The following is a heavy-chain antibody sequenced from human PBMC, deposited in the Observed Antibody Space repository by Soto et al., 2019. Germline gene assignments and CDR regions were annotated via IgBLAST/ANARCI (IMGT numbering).Heavy chain of an antibody. Sequence: PSETLSLTCTVSGGSVSSGSYYWSWIRQPPGKGLEWIGYIYYSGSTNYNPSLKSRVTISVGTSKNQFSLKLSSVTAADTAVYYCARGSFSSSSPYYYYGMDVWGQGTTVTVSS. D-gene: IGHD6-6*01. CDR3: ARGSFSSSSPYYYYGMDV. J-gene: IGHJ6*02. CDR2: IYYSGST. V-gene: IGHV4-61*01. CDR1: GGSVSSGSYY.